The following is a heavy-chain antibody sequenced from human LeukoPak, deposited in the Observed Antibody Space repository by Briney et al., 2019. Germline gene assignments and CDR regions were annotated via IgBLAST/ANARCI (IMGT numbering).Heavy chain of an antibody. V-gene: IGHV3-21*01. CDR3: ARDQEGGGYVKFDY. D-gene: IGHD5-24*01. J-gene: IGHJ4*01. CDR1: GFTISGYH. CDR2: INGNGRYM. Sequence: PGGSLRLSCAASGFTISGYHMNWVRQAPGKGLEGVAYINGNGRYMYYADSVKGRFTISRDNAKNSVYLQMDSLRPEDTAVYYCARDQEGGGYVKFDYWGHGTLVTVSS.